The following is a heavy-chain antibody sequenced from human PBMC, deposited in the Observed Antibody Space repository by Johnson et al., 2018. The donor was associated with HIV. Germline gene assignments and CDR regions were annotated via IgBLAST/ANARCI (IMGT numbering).Heavy chain of an antibody. J-gene: IGHJ3*02. CDR2: ISYDGSNK. D-gene: IGHD1-26*01. CDR1: GFTFSSYA. V-gene: IGHV3-30-3*01. Sequence: QVQLVESGGGVVQPGRSLRLSCAASGFTFSSYAMHWVRQAPGKGLEWVAVISYDGSNKYYADSVKGRFTISRDNSKNTLYLQMNSLRVEDTAVYFCAREMVGARGIDDAFDIWGQGTMVTVSS. CDR3: AREMVGARGIDDAFDI.